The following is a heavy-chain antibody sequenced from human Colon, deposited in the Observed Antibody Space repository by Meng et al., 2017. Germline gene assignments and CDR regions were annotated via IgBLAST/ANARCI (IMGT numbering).Heavy chain of an antibody. Sequence: GGSLRLSCAASGFTFSSYWMSWVRQAPGKGLEWVANIKQDGSQNYSVDSVKGRFTISRDNAKNSLYLQMNSLRAEDTAVYYCASHQWLIRGFDYWGQGTLVTVSS. J-gene: IGHJ4*02. D-gene: IGHD6-19*01. V-gene: IGHV3-7*01. CDR3: ASHQWLIRGFDY. CDR1: GFTFSSYW. CDR2: IKQDGSQN.